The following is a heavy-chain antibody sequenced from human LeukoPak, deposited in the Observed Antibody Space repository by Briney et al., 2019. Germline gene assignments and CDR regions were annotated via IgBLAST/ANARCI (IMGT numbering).Heavy chain of an antibody. J-gene: IGHJ5*02. Sequence: PGGSLRLSCATSGFSFSNAWMNWVRQAPGKGLEWVGRIRSNSDGGTIDYAASVKDRFTLSRDDSKNTLYLQLNSLQPADTAVYYCATDSYDYPRGQGTLVTVSP. V-gene: IGHV3-15*07. D-gene: IGHD3-22*01. CDR3: ATDSYDYP. CDR2: IRSNSDGGTI. CDR1: GFSFSNAW.